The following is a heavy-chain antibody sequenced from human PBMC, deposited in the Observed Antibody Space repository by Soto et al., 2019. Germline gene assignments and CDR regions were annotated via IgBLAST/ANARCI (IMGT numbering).Heavy chain of an antibody. J-gene: IGHJ5*02. Sequence: SETLSLTCTVSGRSISSYYWRWIRQPPGKGLEWIGYIYYSGSTNYNPSLKSRVTISVDTSKNQFSLKLSSVTAADTAVYYCARYSGYDNWFDPWGQGTLVT. CDR2: IYYSGST. CDR1: GRSISSYY. V-gene: IGHV4-59*01. D-gene: IGHD5-12*01. CDR3: ARYSGYDNWFDP.